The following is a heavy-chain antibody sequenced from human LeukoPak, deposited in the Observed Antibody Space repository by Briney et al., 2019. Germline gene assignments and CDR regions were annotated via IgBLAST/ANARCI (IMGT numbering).Heavy chain of an antibody. D-gene: IGHD1-26*01. Sequence: ASVKVSCKVSGYTLTELSIHLVRQAPGKGLEWMGGFDPEDGETIYAQKFQGRVTMTEDTSTDTAYMELHSLRSEDTALYYCATDLSGSYSFDYWGQGNLVTVSS. V-gene: IGHV1-24*01. J-gene: IGHJ4*02. CDR3: ATDLSGSYSFDY. CDR1: GYTLTELS. CDR2: FDPEDGET.